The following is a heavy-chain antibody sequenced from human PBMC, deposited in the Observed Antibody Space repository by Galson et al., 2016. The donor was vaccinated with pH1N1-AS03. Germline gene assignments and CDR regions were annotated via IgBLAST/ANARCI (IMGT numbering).Heavy chain of an antibody. CDR3: ARESQLNYYPDL. D-gene: IGHD1-26*01. CDR2: IRQDGSEK. CDR1: GFSFSASW. Sequence: SLRLSCAASGFSFSASWMSWVRQAPGKGLDWVANIRQDGSEKYYVDSVEGRFTISRDNAKNSLYLQMNSLRDEDRAVYYCARESQLNYYPDLWGRGTLVTVSS. J-gene: IGHJ2*01. V-gene: IGHV3-7*03.